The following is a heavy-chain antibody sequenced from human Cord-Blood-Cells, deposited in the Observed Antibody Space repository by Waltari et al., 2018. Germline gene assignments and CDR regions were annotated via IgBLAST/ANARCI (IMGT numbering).Heavy chain of an antibody. CDR2: INSDGSST. Sequence: EVQLVESGGGLVQPGGSLRLSCAASGFTFSSYWMHWVRQAPGKGLVWVSRINSDGSSTSYADSGKGRFTISRDNAKNTLYLQMNSLRAEDTAVYYCARSADGTGWFDPWGQGTLVTVSS. J-gene: IGHJ5*02. V-gene: IGHV3-74*01. CDR3: ARSADGTGWFDP. CDR1: GFTFSSYW. D-gene: IGHD6-13*01.